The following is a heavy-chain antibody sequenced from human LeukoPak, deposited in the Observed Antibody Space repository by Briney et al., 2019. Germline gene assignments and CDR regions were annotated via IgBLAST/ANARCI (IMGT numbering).Heavy chain of an antibody. CDR1: GGSISSSNW. D-gene: IGHD5-18*01. CDR2: IYHSGRT. V-gene: IGHV4-4*02. J-gene: IGHJ4*02. CDR3: AREDKNSYGFYY. Sequence: PSETLSLTCAVSGGSISSSNWWSWVRQSPGKGLEWTGEIYHSGRTNCNPSLKSRVTISVDKSTNQLSLKLSSVTAADTAVYYCAREDKNSYGFYYWGQGTLVTVSS.